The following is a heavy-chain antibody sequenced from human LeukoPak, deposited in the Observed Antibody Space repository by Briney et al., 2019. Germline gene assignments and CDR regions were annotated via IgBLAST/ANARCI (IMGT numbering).Heavy chain of an antibody. Sequence: GGSLRLSCAASGFTFSRYWMSWVRQAPGKGLEWVANINQEGSEKYYVDSVKGRFTVSRDNAKNSLYLQVTSLRAEDTAVYYCAELGITMIGGVWGKGTTVTISS. CDR2: INQEGSEK. CDR1: GFTFSRYW. CDR3: AELGITMIGGV. V-gene: IGHV3-7*01. J-gene: IGHJ6*04. D-gene: IGHD3-10*02.